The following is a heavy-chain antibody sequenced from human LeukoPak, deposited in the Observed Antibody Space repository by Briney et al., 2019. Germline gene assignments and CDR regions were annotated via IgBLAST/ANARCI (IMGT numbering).Heavy chain of an antibody. D-gene: IGHD2-15*01. CDR2: IYYSRST. CDR1: GGSISSGGYY. Sequence: SQTLSLTCTVSGGSISSGGYYWIWLRQHPGLGLEWVGYIYYSRSTYYNPSLKSRVTISVDTSKNQCYLKLSSVTAADTAMYYCARLVLGYYYYYYGMDVWGQGTTVTVS. CDR3: ARLVLGYYYYYYGMDV. J-gene: IGHJ6*02. V-gene: IGHV4-31*03.